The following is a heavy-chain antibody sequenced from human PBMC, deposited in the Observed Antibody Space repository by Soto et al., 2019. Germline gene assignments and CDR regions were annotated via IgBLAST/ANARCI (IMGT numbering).Heavy chain of an antibody. Sequence: ASVKVSCKASGYTFTGYYIHWVRQAPGQGLEWMGWVNPNSGGTKYPQKFQGRVTMTRDTSIRTVYMSLTGLKSDDTAVYFCARDLAKGGGSAGFDYWGQGTLVTVSS. D-gene: IGHD2-15*01. J-gene: IGHJ4*02. CDR1: GYTFTGYY. V-gene: IGHV1-2*02. CDR3: ARDLAKGGGSAGFDY. CDR2: VNPNSGGT.